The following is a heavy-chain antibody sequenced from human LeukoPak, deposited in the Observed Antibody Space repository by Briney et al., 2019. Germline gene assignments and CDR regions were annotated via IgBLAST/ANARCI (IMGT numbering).Heavy chain of an antibody. J-gene: IGHJ4*02. D-gene: IGHD6-13*01. Sequence: SETLSLTCSVSGGSIRSSIYYWGWIRQPPGKGLEWIGSIYYSGSTYYNPSLESRVSISVDTSKNQFSLKLTSVTAADAAVYYCARDNQQLAFYFWGQGTLVTVSS. CDR2: IYYSGST. CDR3: ARDNQQLAFYF. V-gene: IGHV4-39*07. CDR1: GGSIRSSIYY.